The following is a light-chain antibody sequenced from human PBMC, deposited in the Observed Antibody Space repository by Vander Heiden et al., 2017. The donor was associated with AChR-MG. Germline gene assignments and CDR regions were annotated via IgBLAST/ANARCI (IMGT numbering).Light chain of an antibody. CDR1: SSDVGGYNY. CDR2: YVS. CDR3: SSSTSSSTDVV. Sequence: QSALTQPASVSGSPGQPITISCTGTSSDVGGYNYVSWYQQHPGKAPKRMIDYVSNRPSGVSNRFSGSKSGNTASLIISGLQAEDEAEEYCSSSTSSSTDVVFGGGTKLTVL. V-gene: IGLV2-14*03. J-gene: IGLJ2*01.